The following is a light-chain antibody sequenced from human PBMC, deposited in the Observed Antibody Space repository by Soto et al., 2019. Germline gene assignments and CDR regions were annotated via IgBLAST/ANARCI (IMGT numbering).Light chain of an antibody. Sequence: EIVWTQSPGTLSLSPGQRDALSCRASQSVGSYLAWYQQKPGQASRLIIYDASHRATGIPAKFSGSGSGTDLTLTNSSLEPEDFAVYFWQQRNRWLTFSGGTKVEIK. CDR2: DAS. J-gene: IGKJ4*01. CDR1: QSVGSY. CDR3: QQRNRWLT. V-gene: IGKV3-11*01.